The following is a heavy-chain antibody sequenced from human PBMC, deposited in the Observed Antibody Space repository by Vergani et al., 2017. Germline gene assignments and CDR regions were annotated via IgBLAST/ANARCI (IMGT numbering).Heavy chain of an antibody. V-gene: IGHV1-69*01. CDR1: GFTFSSYW. D-gene: IGHD3-10*01. CDR3: ARVTMVRGVIFNWFDP. J-gene: IGHJ5*02. CDR2: IIPIFGTA. Sequence: VQLVESGGGLVQPGGSLRLSCAASGFTFSSYWMSWVRQAPGQGLEWMGGIIPIFGTANYAQKFQGRVTITADESTSTAYMELSSLRSEDTAVYYCARVTMVRGVIFNWFDPWGQGTLVTVSS.